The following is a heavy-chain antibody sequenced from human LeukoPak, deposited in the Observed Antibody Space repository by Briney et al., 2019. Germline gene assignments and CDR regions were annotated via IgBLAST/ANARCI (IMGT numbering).Heavy chain of an antibody. CDR3: ARLPGYYDSSGYQYYFDL. Sequence: SETLSLTCAVYGGSFSGYYWGWIRQPPGKGLEWIGSISYSGSTYYNPSLKSRVTLSVDSSKNQLSLRLSSVTAADTAVYYCARLPGYYDSSGYQYYFDLWGQGTLVTVSS. CDR1: GGSFSGYY. CDR2: ISYSGST. V-gene: IGHV4-39*01. J-gene: IGHJ4*02. D-gene: IGHD3-22*01.